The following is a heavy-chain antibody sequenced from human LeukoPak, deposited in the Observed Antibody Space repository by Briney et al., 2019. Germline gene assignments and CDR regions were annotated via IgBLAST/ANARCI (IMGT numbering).Heavy chain of an antibody. J-gene: IGHJ4*02. V-gene: IGHV3-23*01. Sequence: PGGSLRLSCAASGFMFSSYAMNWVRQAPGKGQEWVSSISGSGEFTDYADSVKGRFTISRDNPENTVYLQMSSLRVDDTATYFCAKVGYGDLDHWGEGVLVPVSS. CDR3: AKVGYGDLDH. D-gene: IGHD4-17*01. CDR2: ISGSGEFT. CDR1: GFMFSSYA.